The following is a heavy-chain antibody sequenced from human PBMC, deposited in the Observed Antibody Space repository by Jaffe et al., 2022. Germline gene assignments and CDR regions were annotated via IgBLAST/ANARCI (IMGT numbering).Heavy chain of an antibody. Sequence: QVQLQEWGAGLLKPSETLSLTCAVSGGSFTGFYWSWIRQSPGKGLEWIGQISHSGSTKYNPSLKSRVTILLDTSKTEFSLRLRSVTAADTAVYYCARDSLTRVDVWGRGTLVTVSS. CDR3: ARDSLTRVDV. CDR2: ISHSGST. J-gene: IGHJ2*01. CDR1: GGSFTGFY. V-gene: IGHV4-34*01. D-gene: IGHD7-27*01.